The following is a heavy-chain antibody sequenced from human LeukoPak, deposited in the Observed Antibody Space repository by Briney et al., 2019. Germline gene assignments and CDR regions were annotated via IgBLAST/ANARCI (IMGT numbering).Heavy chain of an antibody. J-gene: IGHJ4*02. CDR3: ASLGIAAAGYFDY. CDR2: IKQDGSEK. D-gene: IGHD6-13*01. CDR1: GFTFSSYW. Sequence: GGSLGLSCAASGFTFSSYWMSWVRQAPGKGLEWVANIKQDGSEKYYVDSVKGRFTISRDNAKNSLYLQMNSLRAEDTAVYYCASLGIAAAGYFDYWGQGTLVTVSS. V-gene: IGHV3-7*05.